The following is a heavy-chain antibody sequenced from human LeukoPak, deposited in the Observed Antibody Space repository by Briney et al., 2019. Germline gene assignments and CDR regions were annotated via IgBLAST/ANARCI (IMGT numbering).Heavy chain of an antibody. V-gene: IGHV4-4*07. CDR2: IYTSGST. J-gene: IGHJ3*02. Sequence: PSETMSLTCPVSGGSISSYYWSWIRQPAGKGLEWIGRIYTSGSTNYNPSLKSRVTVSVDTSKNQFSLKLSSVTAADTAVYYCAREVVAATSAFDIWGQGTMVTVSS. D-gene: IGHD2-15*01. CDR3: AREVVAATSAFDI. CDR1: GGSISSYY.